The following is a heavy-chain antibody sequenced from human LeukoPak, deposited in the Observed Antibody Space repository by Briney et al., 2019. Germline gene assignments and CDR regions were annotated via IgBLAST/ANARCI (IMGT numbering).Heavy chain of an antibody. D-gene: IGHD3-22*01. CDR1: GGSISSYY. CDR3: ARAEDYDSSGYYLGY. CDR2: IYYSGST. V-gene: IGHV4-59*01. Sequence: SETLSLTCTVSGGSISSYYWSWIRQPPGKGLEWIGYIYYSGSTNYNPSLKSRVTISVDTSKNQFSLKLSSVTAADTAVYYCARAEDYDSSGYYLGYWGQGTLVTVSS. J-gene: IGHJ4*02.